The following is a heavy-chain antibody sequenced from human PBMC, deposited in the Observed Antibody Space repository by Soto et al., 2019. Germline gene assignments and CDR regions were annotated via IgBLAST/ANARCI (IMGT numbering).Heavy chain of an antibody. CDR2: IVVGSGNT. V-gene: IGHV1-58*01. CDR3: AADPYSSPSYFDY. CDR1: GLTFTSSA. D-gene: IGHD6-6*01. Sequence: ASVKVSCKASGLTFTSSAVQWVRQARGQRLEWIGWIVVGSGNTNYAQKFQERVTITRDMSTSTAYMELSSLRSEDTAVYYCAADPYSSPSYFDYWGQGNLVTVSS. J-gene: IGHJ4*02.